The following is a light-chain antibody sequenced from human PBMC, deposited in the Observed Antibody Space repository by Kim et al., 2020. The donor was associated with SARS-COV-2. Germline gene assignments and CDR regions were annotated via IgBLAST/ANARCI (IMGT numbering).Light chain of an antibody. CDR1: NSNSGSHT. Sequence: GQRATISCSGSNSNSGSHTVRWYHQLPGTAPKLLIYGNDQRPSGVPDRFSGSKSDTSASLAISGLQSEDEADYYCGAWDDNLNGWVFGGGTQLTVL. V-gene: IGLV1-44*01. CDR2: GND. CDR3: GAWDDNLNGWV. J-gene: IGLJ3*02.